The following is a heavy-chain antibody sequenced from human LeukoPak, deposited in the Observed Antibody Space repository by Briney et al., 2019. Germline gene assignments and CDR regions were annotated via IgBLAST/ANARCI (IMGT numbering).Heavy chain of an antibody. Sequence: GGSLRLSCEASGFTFSSYAMSWVRQAPGKGLEWVSAISGSGAGTYYADSVKGRFTISRDNSKNTLFLHMNSLRAEDTAVYYCARNMGDWGRAFDFWGQGTMVTVSS. V-gene: IGHV3-23*01. D-gene: IGHD7-27*01. J-gene: IGHJ3*01. CDR3: ARNMGDWGRAFDF. CDR2: ISGSGAGT. CDR1: GFTFSSYA.